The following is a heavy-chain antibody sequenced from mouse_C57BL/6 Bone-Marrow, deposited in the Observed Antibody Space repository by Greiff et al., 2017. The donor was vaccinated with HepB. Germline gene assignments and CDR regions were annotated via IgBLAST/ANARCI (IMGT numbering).Heavy chain of an antibody. Sequence: VQLQQSGAELVRPGTSVKVSCKASGYAFTNYLIEWVKQRPGQGLEWIGVINPGGGGTNYNEKFKGKATLTADKSSSTAYMQLSSLTSEDSAVYFCARGGLYWGQGTLVTVSA. V-gene: IGHV1-54*01. CDR1: GYAFTNYL. J-gene: IGHJ3*01. CDR3: ARGGLY. D-gene: IGHD6-1*01. CDR2: INPGGGGT.